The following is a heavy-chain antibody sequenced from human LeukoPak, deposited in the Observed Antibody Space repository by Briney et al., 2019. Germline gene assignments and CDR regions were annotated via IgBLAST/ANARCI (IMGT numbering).Heavy chain of an antibody. V-gene: IGHV3-21*01. J-gene: IGHJ4*02. CDR3: ASGGHDYGDS. D-gene: IGHD3-10*01. CDR2: ITSSSSYI. Sequence: GGSLRLSCAASGFIFSDYYMSWVRQAPGKGLEWVSSITSSSSYIYYADSVKGRFTISRDNAKNSLYLQMNSLRAEDTAVYYCASGGHDYGDSWGQGTLVTVSS. CDR1: GFIFSDYY.